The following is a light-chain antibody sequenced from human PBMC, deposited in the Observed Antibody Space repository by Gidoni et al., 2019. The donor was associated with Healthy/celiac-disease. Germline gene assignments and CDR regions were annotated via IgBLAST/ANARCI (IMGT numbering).Light chain of an antibody. J-gene: IGKJ1*01. V-gene: IGKV3-11*01. Sequence: EIVLTQSPATLSLSPGERATLSCRASQSVSSYLAWYQQKPGQAPRLLIYDASNRATCIPARFSVSGSGTDFTLTISSLEPEDFAVYYCQQRSNWPWTFGQXTKVEIK. CDR3: QQRSNWPWT. CDR2: DAS. CDR1: QSVSSY.